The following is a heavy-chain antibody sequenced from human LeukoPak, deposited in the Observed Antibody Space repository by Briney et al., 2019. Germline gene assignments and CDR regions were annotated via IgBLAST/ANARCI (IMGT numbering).Heavy chain of an antibody. Sequence: GGSLRLSCAASGFTFTSYVMSWARQAPGKGLEWVSAISGSGGSTYYADSVKGRFTISRDNAKNTLYLQMNSLRAEDTAVYYCARSNHGCHDYWGQGTLVTVSS. V-gene: IGHV3-23*01. D-gene: IGHD4-11*01. J-gene: IGHJ4*02. CDR1: GFTFTSYV. CDR3: ARSNHGCHDY. CDR2: ISGSGGST.